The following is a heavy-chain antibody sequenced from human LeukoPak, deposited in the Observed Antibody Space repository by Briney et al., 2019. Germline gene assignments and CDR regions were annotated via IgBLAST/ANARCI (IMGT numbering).Heavy chain of an antibody. CDR2: ISAYNGNT. V-gene: IGHV1-18*01. J-gene: IGHJ4*02. CDR3: ARDPYGDQNPYFDY. CDR1: GYTFTSYG. Sequence: ASVKVSCKASGYTFTSYGISWVRQAPGQGLEWMGWISAYNGNTNYAQKLQGRVTMTTDTSTSTAYMELRSLRSEDTAVYYCARDPYGDQNPYFDYWGQGTLVTVSS. D-gene: IGHD4-17*01.